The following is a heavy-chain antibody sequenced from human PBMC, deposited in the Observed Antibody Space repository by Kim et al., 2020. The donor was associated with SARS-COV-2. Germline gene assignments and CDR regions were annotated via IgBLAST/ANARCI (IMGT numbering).Heavy chain of an antibody. V-gene: IGHV4-61*02. CDR3: ARDRNGDYGFDP. J-gene: IGHJ5*02. D-gene: IGHD4-17*01. Sequence: NYNPPRKSRVTISVDTSKNQFSLKLSSLTAADTAVYYCARDRNGDYGFDPWGQGTLVTVSS.